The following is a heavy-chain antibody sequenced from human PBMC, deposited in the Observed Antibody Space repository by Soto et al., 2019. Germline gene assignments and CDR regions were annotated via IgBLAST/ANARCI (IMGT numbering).Heavy chain of an antibody. CDR2: IRSKAYGGTT. CDR1: GFTFGDYA. CDR3: TRDVKGGYDFWSGYSLYYYYYGMDV. J-gene: IGHJ6*02. V-gene: IGHV3-49*03. Sequence: GGSLRLSCTASGFTFGDYAMSWFRQAPGKGLEWVGFIRSKAYGGTTEYAASVKGRFTISRDDSKSIAYLQMNSLKTEDTAVYYCTRDVKGGYDFWSGYSLYYYYYGMDVWGQGTTVTVSS. D-gene: IGHD3-3*01.